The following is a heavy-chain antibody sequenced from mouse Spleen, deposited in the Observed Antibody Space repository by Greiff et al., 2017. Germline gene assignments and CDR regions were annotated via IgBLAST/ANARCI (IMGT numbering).Heavy chain of an antibody. D-gene: IGHD4-1*01. CDR2: IYPGDGDT. CDR3: ARGGTDAMDY. Sequence: VKLMESGAELVRPGSSVKISCKASGYAFSSYWMNWVKQRPGQGLEWIGQIYPGDGDTNYNGKFKGKATLTADKSSSTAYMQLSSLTSEDSAVYFCARGGTDAMDYWGQGTSVTVSS. V-gene: IGHV1-80*01. CDR1: GYAFSSYW. J-gene: IGHJ4*01.